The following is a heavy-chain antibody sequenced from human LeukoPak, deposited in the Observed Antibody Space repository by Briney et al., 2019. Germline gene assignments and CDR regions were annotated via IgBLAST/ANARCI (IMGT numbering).Heavy chain of an antibody. V-gene: IGHV3-23*01. CDR1: GFTFSSYA. Sequence: GGSLRLSCAASGFTFSSYAMSWVRQPPGKGLEWVPTISLIGGSTYYTDSVEGRFTISRDNSKNTVYLQMHSLRADDTAVYYCAKKDRYSSGCAEYFQHWGQGTLVTVSS. D-gene: IGHD6-19*01. CDR3: AKKDRYSSGCAEYFQH. J-gene: IGHJ1*01. CDR2: ISLIGGST.